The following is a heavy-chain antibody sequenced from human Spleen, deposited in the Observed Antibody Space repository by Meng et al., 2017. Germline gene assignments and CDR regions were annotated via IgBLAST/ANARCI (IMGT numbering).Heavy chain of an antibody. CDR3: ARKYCSGGSCYSADGTPKYYFDY. J-gene: IGHJ4*02. CDR2: SNADNGNT. D-gene: IGHD2-15*01. V-gene: IGHV1-3*02. CDR1: GYTFTTCD. Sequence: ASVKVSCKASGYTFTTCDMQWVRPAPGQRLEWMGWSNADNGNTKYSQEFQDRVTITRDTSASTAYMELSSLRSEDTAVYYCARKYCSGGSCYSADGTPKYYFDYWGQGTLVTVSS.